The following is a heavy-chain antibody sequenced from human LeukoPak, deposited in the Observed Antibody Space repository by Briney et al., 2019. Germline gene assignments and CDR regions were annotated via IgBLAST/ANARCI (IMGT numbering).Heavy chain of an antibody. D-gene: IGHD6-13*01. V-gene: IGHV4-34*01. CDR1: GGSFSGYY. CDR2: INHSGST. CDR3: ASLPLRSWYEID. J-gene: IGHJ4*02. Sequence: SETLSLTCAVYGGSFSGYYWSWIRQPPGKGLEWIGEINHSGSTKYNPSLKSRVTISVDTSKNQFSLKLSSVTAADTAVYYCASLPLRSWYEIDWGQGTLVTVSS.